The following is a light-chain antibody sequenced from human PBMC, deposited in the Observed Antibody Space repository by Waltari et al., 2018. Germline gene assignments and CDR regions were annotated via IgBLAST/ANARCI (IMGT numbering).Light chain of an antibody. V-gene: IGKV2-30*01. Sequence: DVVLTQSPLSLPVTLGQSASISCRSSQSLEYIDGNFFLNWFQQRPGQSPRRLIFKVSNRASGVPGRFSGSGSGTEFTLTINRVEADDVAIYYCMQGTHWPPVTFGPGTKVVI. CDR2: KVS. CDR3: MQGTHWPPVT. J-gene: IGKJ3*01. CDR1: QSLEYIDGNFF.